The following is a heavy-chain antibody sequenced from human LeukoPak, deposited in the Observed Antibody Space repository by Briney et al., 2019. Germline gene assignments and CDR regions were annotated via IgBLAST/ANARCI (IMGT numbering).Heavy chain of an antibody. V-gene: IGHV3-7*01. CDR3: ARGQLPHYSSGCYDH. Sequence: GGSLRLSCAASGFTFSSYWMSWVRQAPGKGLEWVANIKQDGSEKYYVDSVKGRFTISRDNAKNSLYLQMNSLRAEDTAVYYCARGQLPHYSSGCYDHWGQGTLVTVSS. CDR1: GFTFSSYW. CDR2: IKQDGSEK. J-gene: IGHJ4*02. D-gene: IGHD6-19*01.